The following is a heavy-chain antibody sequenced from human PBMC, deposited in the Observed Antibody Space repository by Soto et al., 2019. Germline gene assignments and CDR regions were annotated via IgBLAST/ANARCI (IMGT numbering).Heavy chain of an antibody. V-gene: IGHV4-4*02. CDR2: IFHSGST. Sequence: SETLSLTCAVFGGSISNSNWWTWVRQPPGKGLDWIGEIFHSGSTNYNSSLMGRVTISVDKANNQFSLKLSSVTAADTAVYYCARESEDLTSNSDYWGQGTMVTVYS. CDR1: GGSISNSNW. J-gene: IGHJ4*02. CDR3: ARESEDLTSNSDY.